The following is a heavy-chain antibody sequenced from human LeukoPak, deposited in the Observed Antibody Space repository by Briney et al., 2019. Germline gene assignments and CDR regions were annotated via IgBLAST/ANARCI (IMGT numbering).Heavy chain of an antibody. CDR1: GYTFTSYD. J-gene: IGHJ3*02. CDR2: INPSGGST. V-gene: IGHV1-46*01. D-gene: IGHD5-18*01. CDR3: ARATIQQDDAFDI. Sequence: ASVKVSCKASGYTFTSYDMHWVRQTPGQGLEWMGIINPSGGSTSYAQKFQGRVTMTRDTSTSTVYMELSSLRSEDTAVYYCARATIQQDDAFDIWGQGTMVTVSS.